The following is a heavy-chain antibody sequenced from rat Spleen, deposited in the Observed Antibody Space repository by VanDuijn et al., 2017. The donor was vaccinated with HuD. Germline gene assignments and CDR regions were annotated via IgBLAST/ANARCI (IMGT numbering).Heavy chain of an antibody. CDR2: RWGDGST. Sequence: QVQLKESGPGLVQPSQTLSLTCTVSGFSLISYSVHWIRQPPGKGLEWMGGRWGDGSTDYNSALKSRLSITRDTSKSQVFLKMNSLQTDDTATYFCTRSYGGNSQHWFVYWGQGTLVTVSS. D-gene: IGHD1-11*01. CDR3: TRSYGGNSQHWFVY. J-gene: IGHJ3*01. V-gene: IGHV2-1*01. CDR1: GFSLISYS.